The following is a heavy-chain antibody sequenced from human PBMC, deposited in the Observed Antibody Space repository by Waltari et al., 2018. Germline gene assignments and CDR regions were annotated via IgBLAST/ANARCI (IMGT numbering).Heavy chain of an antibody. J-gene: IGHJ4*02. V-gene: IGHV3-23*01. Sequence: EEHLLESGGGLAQPGGSLRRSCAASGFNFICYAMSWVRQAPGKGLEWVSGISDSGVITKYADSVKGRFTVSRDNSKNTVFLHLNSLRAEDTAIYYCARHLYSIDYLELAKWGQGTLVTVSS. CDR1: GFNFICYA. D-gene: IGHD3-22*01. CDR3: ARHLYSIDYLELAK. CDR2: ISDSGVIT.